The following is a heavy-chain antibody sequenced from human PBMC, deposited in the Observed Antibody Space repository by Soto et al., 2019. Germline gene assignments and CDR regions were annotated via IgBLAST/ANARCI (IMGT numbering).Heavy chain of an antibody. CDR3: ARDGSGSYYYYFDY. CDR2: IYHSGST. CDR1: GGSISSSNW. Sequence: SETLSLTCAVSGGSISSSNWWSWIRQPPGKGLEWTGYIYHSGSTYYNPSLKSRVTISVDRSKNQFSLKLSSVTAADTAVYYCARDGSGSYYYYFDYWGQGTLVTVSS. J-gene: IGHJ4*02. V-gene: IGHV4-30-2*01. D-gene: IGHD3-10*01.